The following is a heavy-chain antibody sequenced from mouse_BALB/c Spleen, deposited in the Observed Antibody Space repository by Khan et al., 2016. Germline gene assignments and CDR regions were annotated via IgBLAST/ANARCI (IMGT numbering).Heavy chain of an antibody. V-gene: IGHV1-87*01. D-gene: IGHD1-1*01. CDR2: IYPGDGDT. CDR3: ASYYGSSNDYFDY. CDR1: GYTFTSYW. Sequence: QVQLQQSGAELARPGASVKLSCKASGYTFTSYWMQWVKQRPGQGLEWIGAIYPGDGDTRYTQKFKGKATLTADKSSSTVYMQLSSLSSEDSAVYYFASYYGSSNDYFDYWGQGTTLTVSS. J-gene: IGHJ2*01.